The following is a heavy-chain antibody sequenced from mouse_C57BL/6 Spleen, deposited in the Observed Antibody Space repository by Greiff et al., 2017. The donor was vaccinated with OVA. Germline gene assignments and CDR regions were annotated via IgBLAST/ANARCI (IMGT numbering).Heavy chain of an antibody. Sequence: QVQLQQPGAELVMPGASVKLSCKASGYTFTSYWMHWVKQRPGQGLEWIGEIDPSDSYTNYNQKFKGKSTLTVDKSSSTAYMQSSRLTSEDAAVYYCAITDDYHYAMDYWGQGTSVTVSS. V-gene: IGHV1-69*01. CDR3: AITDDYHYAMDY. J-gene: IGHJ4*01. D-gene: IGHD2-4*01. CDR1: GYTFTSYW. CDR2: IDPSDSYT.